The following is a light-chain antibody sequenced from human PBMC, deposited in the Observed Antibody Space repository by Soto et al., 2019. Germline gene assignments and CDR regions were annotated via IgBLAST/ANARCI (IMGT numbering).Light chain of an antibody. CDR1: ESVSTF. CDR2: GAS. CDR3: QQYYSSPLT. Sequence: EIVLTQSPATLSLSPGERATLSCRASESVSTFLAWYQQKPGQAPRLLIYGASSRATGIPDRFSGSGSGTDFTLTIRSLQAEDVAVYYCQQYYSSPLTFGGGTKVDIK. V-gene: IGKV3D-15*01. J-gene: IGKJ4*01.